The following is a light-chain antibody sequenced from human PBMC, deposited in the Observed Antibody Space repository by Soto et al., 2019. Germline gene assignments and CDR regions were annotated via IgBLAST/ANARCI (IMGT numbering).Light chain of an antibody. Sequence: EIGMTQSPVSLSVSPGESAALSCRASQSVGSHFAWYQQRPGQAPRVLIYGTSTRATGVPARFSGSGSGTDFTLTISSLQSEDFAVYYCQQYNKWPYTFGQGTRLEIK. J-gene: IGKJ2*01. CDR1: QSVGSH. CDR2: GTS. V-gene: IGKV3-15*01. CDR3: QQYNKWPYT.